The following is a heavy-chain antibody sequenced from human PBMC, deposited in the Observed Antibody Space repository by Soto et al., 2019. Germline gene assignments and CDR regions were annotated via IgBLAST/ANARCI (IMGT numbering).Heavy chain of an antibody. J-gene: IGHJ5*02. CDR3: AIAKYYYDSHTGGWLDP. Sequence: GASVKVSCKASGYTFTGYYMHWVRQAPGQGLEWMGWINPNSGGTNYAQKFQGWVTMTRDTSISTAYLELSRLGSDDTAVYYCAIAKYYYDSHTGGWLDPWRQGPPVTVSS. D-gene: IGHD3-22*01. CDR2: INPNSGGT. V-gene: IGHV1-2*04. CDR1: GYTFTGYY.